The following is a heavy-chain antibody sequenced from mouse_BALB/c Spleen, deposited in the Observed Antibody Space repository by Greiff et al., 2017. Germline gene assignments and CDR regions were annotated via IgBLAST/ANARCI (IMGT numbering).Heavy chain of an antibody. CDR1: GFTFSSFG. J-gene: IGHJ1*01. D-gene: IGHD4-1*01. CDR3: ARPSNWDWYFDV. CDR2: ISSGSSTI. Sequence: EVKLVESGGGLVQPGGSRKLSCAASGFTFSSFGMHWVRQAPEKGLEWVAYISSGSSTIYYADTVKGRFTISRDNPKNTLFLQMTSLRSEDTAMYYCARPSNWDWYFDVWGAGTTVTVSS. V-gene: IGHV5-17*02.